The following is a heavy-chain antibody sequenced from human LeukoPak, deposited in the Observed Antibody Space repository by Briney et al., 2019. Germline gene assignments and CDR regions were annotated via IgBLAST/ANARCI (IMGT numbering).Heavy chain of an antibody. V-gene: IGHV3-23*01. CDR2: ITGGGSGI. D-gene: IGHD3-9*01. CDR1: GFTLSNYA. Sequence: GGSLRLSCAASGFTLSNYAMSWVRQAPGKGLEWVSAITGGGSGICYADSMKSRFTISRDNSKNTLYLQINSLRAEDTAVYYCAKWGDYDVLTGYYVSDYWGQGTLVTVSS. CDR3: AKWGDYDVLTGYYVSDY. J-gene: IGHJ4*02.